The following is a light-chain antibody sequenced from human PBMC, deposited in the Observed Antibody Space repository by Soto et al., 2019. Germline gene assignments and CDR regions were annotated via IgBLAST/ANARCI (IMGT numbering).Light chain of an antibody. CDR2: SAS. J-gene: IGKJ4*01. CDR3: QQSNSFPLT. CDR1: QGSSSR. Sequence: DIQMNQSPSSVSASVGDRVTISCRASQGSSSRFAWYQQKPGKEPNLLIYSASSLQSGGPSRFSGSGSETDFNLSMGSLQPEDFVTNYCQQSNSFPLTFGGGTKVEIK. V-gene: IGKV1-12*01.